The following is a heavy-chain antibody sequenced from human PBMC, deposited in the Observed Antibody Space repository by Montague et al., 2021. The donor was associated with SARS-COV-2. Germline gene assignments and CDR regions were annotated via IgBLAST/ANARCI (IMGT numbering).Heavy chain of an antibody. CDR1: GGSFSGYY. D-gene: IGHD3-10*01. V-gene: IGHV4-34*01. CDR2: INHSGST. J-gene: IGHJ6*02. CDR3: ARVRYYGSGSSFGVDV. Sequence: SETLSLTCAVYGGSFSGYYWSWIRQPPGKGLEWIGEINHSGSTNYNPSLKSRVTISVDTSKNQFSLKLSSVTAADTAVYYCARVRYYGSGSSFGVDVWGQGNTVTV.